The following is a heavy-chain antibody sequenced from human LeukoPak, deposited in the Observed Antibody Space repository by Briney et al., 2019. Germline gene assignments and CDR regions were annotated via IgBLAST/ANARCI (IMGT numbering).Heavy chain of an antibody. Sequence: ASVKVSCKASGYTFTNFGISWVRQAPGQGLEWMGIIIPSGGSTNYPPKFQGRITVTRDTSTSIVYMELSRLRSEDTAMYYCVREFRGGTFDFWGQGTLVTVSS. J-gene: IGHJ4*02. CDR2: IIPSGGST. CDR1: GYTFTNFG. D-gene: IGHD5-24*01. V-gene: IGHV1-46*01. CDR3: VREFRGGTFDF.